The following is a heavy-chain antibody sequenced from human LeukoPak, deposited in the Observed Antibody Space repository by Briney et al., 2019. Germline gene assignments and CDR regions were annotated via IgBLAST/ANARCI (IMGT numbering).Heavy chain of an antibody. V-gene: IGHV3-15*01. D-gene: IGHD5-12*01. J-gene: IGHJ4*02. CDR3: TTDPSRGYSGYWLDY. Sequence: PGGSLRLFCAASGFTFSNAWMSWVRQAPGKGLEWVGRIKSKTDGGTTDYAAPVKGRFTISRDDSKNTLYLQMNSLKTEDTAVYYCTTDPSRGYSGYWLDYWGQGTLVTVSS. CDR2: IKSKTDGGTT. CDR1: GFTFSNAW.